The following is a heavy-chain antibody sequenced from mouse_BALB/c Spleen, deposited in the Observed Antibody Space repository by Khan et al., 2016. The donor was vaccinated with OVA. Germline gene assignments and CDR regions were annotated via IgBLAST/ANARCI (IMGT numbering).Heavy chain of an antibody. J-gene: IGHJ2*01. Sequence: EVQLQESGPELVKPGASVKMSCTASGYTFTSYVIHWVKQKPGRGLEWIGYIYPYNDDTKSNEKFKGKATLTSDKSSSTAYMELRSLTSDDSAVYYCARNYRYDVDFDYWGQGTTLTVSS. V-gene: IGHV1S136*01. CDR3: ARNYRYDVDFDY. CDR2: IYPYNDDT. CDR1: GYTFTSYV. D-gene: IGHD2-14*01.